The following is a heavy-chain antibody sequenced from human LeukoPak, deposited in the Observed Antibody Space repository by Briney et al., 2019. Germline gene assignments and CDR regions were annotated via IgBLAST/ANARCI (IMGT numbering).Heavy chain of an antibody. CDR1: GYTFTGYY. CDR3: ARGFSDSSGYSRAFDI. Sequence: ASVKVSCKASGYTFTGYYMHWVRQAPGQGLQWMGRIIPILGIANYAQKFQGRVTITADKSTSTAYMELSSLRSEDTAVYYCARGFSDSSGYSRAFDIWGQGTMVTVSS. J-gene: IGHJ3*02. D-gene: IGHD3-22*01. CDR2: IIPILGIA. V-gene: IGHV1-69*04.